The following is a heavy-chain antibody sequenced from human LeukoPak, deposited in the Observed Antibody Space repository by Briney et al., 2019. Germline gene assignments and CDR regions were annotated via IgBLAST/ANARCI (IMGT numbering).Heavy chain of an antibody. V-gene: IGHV3-23*01. Sequence: GGSLRLSRAASDFSFITYAMSWVRQAPGKGLEWVSTISGGGDATYYADPVKGRFTISRDNSKNTLYLQMNSLRVEDTAVYYCARDSSMLRGPLVIYYFDFWGQGTLVTVSS. CDR1: DFSFITYA. CDR3: ARDSSMLRGPLVIYYFDF. D-gene: IGHD3-10*01. J-gene: IGHJ4*02. CDR2: ISGGGDAT.